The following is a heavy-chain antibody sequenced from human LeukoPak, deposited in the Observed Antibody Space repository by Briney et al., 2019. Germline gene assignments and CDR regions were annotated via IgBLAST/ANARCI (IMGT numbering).Heavy chain of an antibody. CDR3: ARGAGSGWYRYPD. V-gene: IGHV1-8*01. D-gene: IGHD6-19*01. Sequence: ASVKVSCKASGYTFTSYDINWVRQATGQGLEWMGWMNPNSGNTGYAQKLQGRVTMTTDTSTSTAYMELRSLRSDDTAVYYCARGAGSGWYRYPDWGQGTLVTVSS. J-gene: IGHJ4*02. CDR2: MNPNSGNT. CDR1: GYTFTSYD.